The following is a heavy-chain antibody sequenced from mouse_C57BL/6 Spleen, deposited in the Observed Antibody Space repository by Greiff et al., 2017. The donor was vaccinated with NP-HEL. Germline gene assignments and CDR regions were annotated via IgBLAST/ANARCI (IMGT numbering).Heavy chain of an antibody. V-gene: IGHV1-7*01. CDR1: GYTFTSYW. D-gene: IGHD1-1*02. CDR2: INPSSGYT. CDR3: ARGDYCYAMDY. Sequence: QVQLQQSGAELAKPGASVKLSCKASGYTFTSYWMHWVKQRPGQGLEWIGYINPSSGYTKYNQKFKDKATLTADKSSGTAYMQLSILTYDDSAVYYCARGDYCYAMDYWGQGTSVTVSS. J-gene: IGHJ4*01.